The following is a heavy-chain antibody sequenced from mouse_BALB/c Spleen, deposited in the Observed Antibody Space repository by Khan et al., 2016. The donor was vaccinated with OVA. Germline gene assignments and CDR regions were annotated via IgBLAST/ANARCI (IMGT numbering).Heavy chain of an antibody. V-gene: IGHV2-6-1*01. CDR1: GFSLTNYG. D-gene: IGHD2-10*01. J-gene: IGHJ4*01. Sequence: QVQLKQSGPGLVAPSQCLSITCTISGFSLTNYGVHWVRQPPGKGLEWLVLMWSDGSATYNSALKSRLTISMDNSKSQVFLKMHSLQTDDTAMYFCARQPYYHYNVMDYWGQGTSVTVSS. CDR2: MWSDGSA. CDR3: ARQPYYHYNVMDY.